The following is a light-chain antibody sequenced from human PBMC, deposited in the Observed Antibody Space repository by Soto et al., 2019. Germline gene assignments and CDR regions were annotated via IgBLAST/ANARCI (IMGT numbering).Light chain of an antibody. Sequence: EIALTHSPSTLSLSPGERATLSCRASQSVSSSYLAWYQQKPGQAPRLIIYGAYSRATGIPDRFSGSGSGTDFTLTISRLEPEDFAVYYCQQHGSSPPITFGQGTRLEIK. CDR1: QSVSSSY. CDR3: QQHGSSPPIT. J-gene: IGKJ5*01. V-gene: IGKV3-20*01. CDR2: GAY.